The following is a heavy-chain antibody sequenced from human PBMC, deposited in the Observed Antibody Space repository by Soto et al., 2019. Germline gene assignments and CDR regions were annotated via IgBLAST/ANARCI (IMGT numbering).Heavy chain of an antibody. CDR2: IYYSGST. CDR1: GGSISSYY. V-gene: IGHV4-59*01. J-gene: IGHJ6*03. Sequence: QVQLQESGPGLVKPSETLSLTCTVSGGSISSYYWSWIQQPPGKGLEWIGYIYYSGSTNYNPSLKSRVTISVDTSKNQFSLKLSSVTAADTAVYYCASGWERAYYYYMDVWDKGTTVIVSS. D-gene: IGHD1-26*01. CDR3: ASGWERAYYYYMDV.